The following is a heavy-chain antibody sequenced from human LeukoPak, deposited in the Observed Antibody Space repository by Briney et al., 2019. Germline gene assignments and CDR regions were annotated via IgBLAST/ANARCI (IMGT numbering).Heavy chain of an antibody. D-gene: IGHD6-19*01. CDR1: GFTFSSYA. CDR3: VKGGVAGTGYFGY. V-gene: IGHV3-23*01. Sequence: GGSLRLSCAASGFTFSSYAISWVRQAPGKGLEWVSAVSGRGDSTYYADSVKGRFTISRDNSKNTLYLQMNSLRAEDTAVYYCVKGGVAGTGYFGYWGQGTLVTVSS. J-gene: IGHJ4*02. CDR2: VSGRGDST.